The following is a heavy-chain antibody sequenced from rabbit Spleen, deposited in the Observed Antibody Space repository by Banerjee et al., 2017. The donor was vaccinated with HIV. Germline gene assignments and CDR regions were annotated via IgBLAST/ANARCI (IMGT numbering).Heavy chain of an antibody. CDR2: IYADSSGST. CDR3: ARGSAAMTMVITGFYFNL. D-gene: IGHD2-1*01. CDR1: GFSFSSSYY. J-gene: IGHJ4*01. Sequence: QEQLVESGGGLVQPEGSLTLTCTASGFSFSSSYYMCWVRQAPGKGLECIACIYADSSGSTAYASWAKGRFTISKTSSTTVTLQMTSLTAADTATYFCARGSAAMTMVITGFYFNLWGPGTLVTVS. V-gene: IGHV1S45*01.